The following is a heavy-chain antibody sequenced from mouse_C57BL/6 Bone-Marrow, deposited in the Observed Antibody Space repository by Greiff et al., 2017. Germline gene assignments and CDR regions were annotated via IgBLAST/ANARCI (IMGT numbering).Heavy chain of an antibody. CDR2: IYPGSGST. V-gene: IGHV1-55*01. J-gene: IGHJ2*01. CDR3: ARSNYYGSSWNFDY. D-gene: IGHD1-1*01. CDR1: GYTFTSYW. Sequence: VKLQQPGAELVKPGASVKMSCKASGYTFTSYWITWVKQRPGQGLERIGDIYPGSGSTNYNEKFKSKATLTVDTSSSTAYMQLSSLTSEDSAVYYCARSNYYGSSWNFDYWGQGTTLTVSS.